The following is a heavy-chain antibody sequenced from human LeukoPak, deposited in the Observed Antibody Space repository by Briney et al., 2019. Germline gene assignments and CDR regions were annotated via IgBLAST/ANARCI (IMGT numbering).Heavy chain of an antibody. D-gene: IGHD7-27*01. Sequence: QSGGSLRLSCAASGFTFSNYWMHWVRQAPGKGLVWVSRINSDASSTSYADSVKGRFTISRDNAKNTLYLQMNSLRAEDTAMYYCASTGDNYALLGFDYWGQGTLVTVSS. CDR1: GFTFSNYW. V-gene: IGHV3-74*01. CDR3: ASTGDNYALLGFDY. CDR2: INSDASST. J-gene: IGHJ4*02.